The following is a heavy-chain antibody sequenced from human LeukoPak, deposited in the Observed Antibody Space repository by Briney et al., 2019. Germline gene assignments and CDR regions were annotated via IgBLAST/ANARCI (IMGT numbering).Heavy chain of an antibody. D-gene: IGHD2-2*01. CDR1: GFTVSNNY. CDR2: IYSGGNT. V-gene: IGHV3-66*01. J-gene: IGHJ4*02. Sequence: GGSLRVSCAVSGFTVSNNYMSWVRQAPGKGLEWVSVIYSGGNTYYADSVKGRFTISRDNFKNTLYLQRNSLRAEDTAVYYCARDCGTSCYVGRGPLDYWGRGTL. CDR3: ARDCGTSCYVGRGPLDY.